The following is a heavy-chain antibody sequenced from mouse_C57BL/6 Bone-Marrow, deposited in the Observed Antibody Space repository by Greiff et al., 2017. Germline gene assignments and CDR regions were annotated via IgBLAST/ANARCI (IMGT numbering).Heavy chain of an antibody. Sequence: EVQLQQSGPELVKPGASVKISCKASGYSFTDYNMNWVKQSHGTSLEWIGVINPNNGTTSYNQKFKGKATLTVDQSSRPAYMQLNSLTSEDSAVYDCARGYDYDDAMYYWGQGTAVTVSS. J-gene: IGHJ4*01. D-gene: IGHD2-4*01. CDR1: GYSFTDYN. CDR2: INPNNGTT. CDR3: ARGYDYDDAMYY. V-gene: IGHV1-39*01.